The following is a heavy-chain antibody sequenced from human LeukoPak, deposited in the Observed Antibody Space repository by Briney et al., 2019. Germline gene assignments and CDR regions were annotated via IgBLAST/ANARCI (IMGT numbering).Heavy chain of an antibody. CDR2: ISSSSSYI. D-gene: IGHD6-6*01. CDR1: GFTFSSYS. V-gene: IGHV3-21*01. Sequence: GGSLRLSCAASGFTFSSYSMNWVRQAPGKGLEWVSSISSSSSYIYYADSVKGRFTISRDNAKNSLYLQMNSLRAEDTAVYYGAGQGGQQLDGGYYYYYMDVWGKGTTVTVSS. CDR3: AGQGGQQLDGGYYYYYMDV. J-gene: IGHJ6*03.